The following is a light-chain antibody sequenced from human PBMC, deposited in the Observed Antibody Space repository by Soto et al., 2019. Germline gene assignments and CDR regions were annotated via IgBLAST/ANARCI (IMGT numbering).Light chain of an antibody. V-gene: IGKV3-20*01. J-gene: IGKJ1*01. Sequence: VFTQSPDTLSLSPGERATLSCRASQSVSSSYLAWYQQKPGQAPRLLIYGASSRATGIPDRFSGSGSGTDFTLTISRLEPEDFAVYYCQQYGSSRWTSGQGAKADIK. CDR1: QSVSSSY. CDR3: QQYGSSRWT. CDR2: GAS.